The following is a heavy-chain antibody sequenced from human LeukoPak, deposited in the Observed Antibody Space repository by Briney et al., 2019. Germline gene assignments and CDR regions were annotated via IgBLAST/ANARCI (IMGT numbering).Heavy chain of an antibody. J-gene: IGHJ4*02. Sequence: GGSLRLSCAASGFTFSSYSMNWVRQAPGKGLEWVSSISSSSSYIYYADSVKGRFTISRDNSKNTLYLQMNSLRAEDTAVYYCAKAPRLNYFDYWGQGTLVTVSS. CDR3: AKAPRLNYFDY. CDR1: GFTFSSYS. CDR2: ISSSSSYI. V-gene: IGHV3-21*04.